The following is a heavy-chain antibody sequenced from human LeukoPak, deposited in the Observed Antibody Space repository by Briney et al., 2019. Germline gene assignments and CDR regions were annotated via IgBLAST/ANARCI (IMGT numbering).Heavy chain of an antibody. Sequence: ASVKVSCKASGYTFTGYYMHWVRQAPGQGLEWMGWISTYSGNTDLAQRLQGRLTMTTDTSTSTAYMELRSLRSDDTAVYYCARDRGSEEQLWFDNWGQGTLVTVSS. J-gene: IGHJ4*02. V-gene: IGHV1-18*04. CDR3: ARDRGSEEQLWFDN. D-gene: IGHD5-18*01. CDR2: ISTYSGNT. CDR1: GYTFTGYY.